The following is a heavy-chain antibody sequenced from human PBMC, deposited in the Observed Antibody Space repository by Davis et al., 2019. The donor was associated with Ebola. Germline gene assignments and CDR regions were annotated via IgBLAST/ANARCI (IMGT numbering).Heavy chain of an antibody. CDR2: ISSSSSYI. CDR1: GFTFSSYS. D-gene: IGHD1-26*01. Sequence: GESLKISCAASGFTFSSYSMNWVRQAPGKGLEWVSSISSSSSYIYYADSVKGRFTISRDNAKNSLYLQMNSLRAEDTAVYYCARVDEEVGFDYWGQGTLVTVSS. J-gene: IGHJ4*02. V-gene: IGHV3-21*01. CDR3: ARVDEEVGFDY.